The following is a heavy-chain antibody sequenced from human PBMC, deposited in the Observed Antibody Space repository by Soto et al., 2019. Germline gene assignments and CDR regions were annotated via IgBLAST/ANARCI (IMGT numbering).Heavy chain of an antibody. CDR2: IIPIFGTA. CDR1: GGTFSSYA. Sequence: GASVKVSCKASGGTFSSYAISWVRQAPGQGLEWMGGIIPIFGTANYAQKFQGRVTITADESTSTAYMELSSLRSEDTAVYYCASGGYTIAPYNYGMDVWGQGTTVTVSS. D-gene: IGHD2-8*01. CDR3: ASGGYTIAPYNYGMDV. J-gene: IGHJ6*02. V-gene: IGHV1-69*13.